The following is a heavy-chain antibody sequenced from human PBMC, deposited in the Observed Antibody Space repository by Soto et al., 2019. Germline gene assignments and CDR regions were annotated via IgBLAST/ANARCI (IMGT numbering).Heavy chain of an antibody. J-gene: IGHJ5*01. CDR2: TYYRSKWYN. Sequence: SQTLSLTCAISGDSVSSNSVAWNWIRQSPLRGLEWLGRTYYRSKWYNDYAVSVKSRITINPDTSKNQFSLQLNSVTPEDTAVYYCARTLAYCSSTSCYAPWFDSWGQGTLVTVSS. CDR1: GDSVSSNSVA. D-gene: IGHD2-2*01. V-gene: IGHV6-1*01. CDR3: ARTLAYCSSTSCYAPWFDS.